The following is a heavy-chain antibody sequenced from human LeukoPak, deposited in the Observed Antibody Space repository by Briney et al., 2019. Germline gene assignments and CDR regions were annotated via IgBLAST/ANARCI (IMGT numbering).Heavy chain of an antibody. Sequence: SVKVSCKASGGTYSSYAISWVRQAPGQGLEWMGGIIPIFGTANYAQKFQGRVTITADESTSTAYMELSSLRSEDTAAYYCASGSGFRMTTDFETFDYWGQGTLVTVSS. V-gene: IGHV1-69*13. CDR1: GGTYSSYA. CDR3: ASGSGFRMTTDFETFDY. D-gene: IGHD3-3*01. CDR2: IIPIFGTA. J-gene: IGHJ4*02.